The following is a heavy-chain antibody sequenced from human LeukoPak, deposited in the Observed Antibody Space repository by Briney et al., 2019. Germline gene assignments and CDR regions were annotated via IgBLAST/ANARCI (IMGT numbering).Heavy chain of an antibody. V-gene: IGHV3-21*01. CDR1: GFTFSCYS. D-gene: IGHD6-19*01. Sequence: GSLRLSCAASGFTFSCYSMNWVRQAPGKGLEWVSSISSSSSYIYYADSVKGRFTISRDNAKNSLYLQMNSLRAEDTAVYYCARDLRALRLSIAVPDYWGQGTLVTVSS. CDR2: ISSSSSYI. J-gene: IGHJ4*02. CDR3: ARDLRALRLSIAVPDY.